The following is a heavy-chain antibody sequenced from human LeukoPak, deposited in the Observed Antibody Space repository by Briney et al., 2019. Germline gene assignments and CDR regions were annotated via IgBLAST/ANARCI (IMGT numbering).Heavy chain of an antibody. Sequence: GASVKVSCKASGYTFTSYDINWVRQATGQGLEWMAWMNSNNGNTGYAPKFQGRVTMTRNTSISTAYIELSSLRSEDMAVYYCARGHEYYYDSSGYYLKYAFDIWGKEPKVTVSS. D-gene: IGHD3-22*01. CDR1: GYTFTSYD. CDR2: MNSNNGNT. J-gene: IGHJ3*02. CDR3: ARGHEYYYDSSGYYLKYAFDI. V-gene: IGHV1-8*02.